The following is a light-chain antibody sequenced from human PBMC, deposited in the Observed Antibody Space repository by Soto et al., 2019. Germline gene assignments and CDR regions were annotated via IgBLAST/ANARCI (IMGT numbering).Light chain of an antibody. CDR1: QSVSSSS. J-gene: IGKJ4*02. Sequence: EIVLTQSPATLSSFPGDRVTLSCRASQSVSSSSLAWYQQKPGQSPRLLIYGAYSRATGIPDGFSGRGSWTDFTISISRLEPEDFAVYYCQQYAGSFGGGTKVDIK. CDR2: GAY. CDR3: QQYAGS. V-gene: IGKV3-20*01.